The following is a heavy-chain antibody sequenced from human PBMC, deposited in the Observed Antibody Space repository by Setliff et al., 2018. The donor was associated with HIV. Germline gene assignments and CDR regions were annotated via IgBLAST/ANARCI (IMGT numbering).Heavy chain of an antibody. CDR3: ARGRGRYYDSRSYLDY. D-gene: IGHD3-22*01. CDR1: GYSFTTYD. Sequence: ASVKVSCKASGYSFTTYDINWARQAPGQGLEWMGWVDPNTGNAGYEQKFQGRVTMTRDTSISTAYMELSGLRSEDTAVYYCARGRGRYYDSRSYLDYWGQGTLVTVSS. CDR2: VDPNTGNA. V-gene: IGHV1-8*01. J-gene: IGHJ4*02.